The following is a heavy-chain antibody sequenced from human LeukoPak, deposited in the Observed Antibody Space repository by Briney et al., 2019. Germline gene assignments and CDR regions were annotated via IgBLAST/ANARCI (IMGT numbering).Heavy chain of an antibody. CDR3: AREEDSSMIRASHGMDV. V-gene: IGHV3-21*01. CDR2: ISRGGTYI. CDR1: GFTFRDYT. D-gene: IGHD6-6*01. J-gene: IGHJ6*02. Sequence: PGRSLTLSCATSGFTFRDYTMNWVRQAPGKGLEWLSCISRGGTYIFYSDSVKGRFTISRDSAKNSLYLQMNSLGAEDTAIYYCAREEDSSMIRASHGMDVWGQGTTVTVS.